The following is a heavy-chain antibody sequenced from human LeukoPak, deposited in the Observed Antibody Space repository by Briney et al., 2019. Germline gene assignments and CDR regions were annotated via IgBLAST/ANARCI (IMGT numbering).Heavy chain of an antibody. J-gene: IGHJ4*02. CDR2: IYYSGST. D-gene: IGHD6-19*01. CDR3: ARVRRSGWYFYYFDY. CDR1: GGSISSYY. Sequence: SETLSLTCTVSGGSISSYYWSWVRQPPGKGLEWVGYIYYSGSTNYNPSIKSRVTISVDTSKNQFSLKLSSVSAEDTAVYYCARVRRSGWYFYYFDYWGQGTLVTVSS. V-gene: IGHV4-59*01.